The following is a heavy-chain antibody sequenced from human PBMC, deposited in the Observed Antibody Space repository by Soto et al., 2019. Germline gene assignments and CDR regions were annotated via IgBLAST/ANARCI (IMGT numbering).Heavy chain of an antibody. V-gene: IGHV4-39*01. CDR2: IYYSGST. J-gene: IGHJ3*02. Sequence: SETLSLTCTVSGGSISSSSYYWGWIRQPPGKGLEWIGSIYYSGSTYYNPSLKSRVTISVDTSKNQFSLKLSSVTAADTAVYYCARQGSSGFQSAFDIWGQGTMVTVSS. D-gene: IGHD6-19*01. CDR3: ARQGSSGFQSAFDI. CDR1: GGSISSSSYY.